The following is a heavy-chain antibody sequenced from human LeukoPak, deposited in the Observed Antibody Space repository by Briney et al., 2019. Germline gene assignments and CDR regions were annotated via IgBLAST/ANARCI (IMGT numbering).Heavy chain of an antibody. V-gene: IGHV5-51*01. CDR2: IYPSDSDT. CDR1: GYGFNNYW. CDR3: ARTYLGFQGFDF. J-gene: IGHJ4*02. Sequence: GESLKISCKGSGYGFNNYWIGWVRQMPGKGLEWMRIIYPSDSDTRYSPSFQGQVTISADKSISTAYLPCSSLKAADTAMYYCARTYLGFQGFDFWGQGTLVTVSS. D-gene: IGHD2/OR15-2a*01.